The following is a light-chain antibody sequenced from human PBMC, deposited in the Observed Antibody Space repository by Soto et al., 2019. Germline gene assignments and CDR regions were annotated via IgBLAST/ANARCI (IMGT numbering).Light chain of an antibody. J-gene: IGKJ1*01. Sequence: EIVLTQSPGTLSLSPGERATLSCRASQSVSSSYLAWYQQKPGQAPSRLIYGASSRATGIPDRFSGSGSGTDFTLTISRLEPEDYAVYYCQQYGSSPFWTFGQGTKVEIK. CDR1: QSVSSSY. CDR2: GAS. V-gene: IGKV3-20*01. CDR3: QQYGSSPFWT.